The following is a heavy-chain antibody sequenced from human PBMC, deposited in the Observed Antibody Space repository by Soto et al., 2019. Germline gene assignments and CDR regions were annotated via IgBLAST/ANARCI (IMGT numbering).Heavy chain of an antibody. Sequence: GGSLRLSCAASGFTVSSNYMSWVRQAPGKGLEWVSVIYSGGSTYYADSVKGRFTISRHNSKNTLYLQMNSLRAEDTAVYYCARDRGGYCSGGSCYPGNYMDVWGKGTTVTVSS. CDR2: IYSGGST. J-gene: IGHJ6*03. V-gene: IGHV3-53*04. D-gene: IGHD2-15*01. CDR1: GFTVSSNY. CDR3: ARDRGGYCSGGSCYPGNYMDV.